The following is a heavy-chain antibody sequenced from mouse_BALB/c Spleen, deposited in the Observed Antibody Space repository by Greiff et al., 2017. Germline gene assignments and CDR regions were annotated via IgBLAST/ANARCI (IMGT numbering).Heavy chain of an antibody. CDR1: GFTFSNYW. J-gene: IGHJ3*01. V-gene: IGHV6-6*02. CDR3: TGDAWFAY. Sequence: EVKLMESGGGLVQPGGSMKLSCVASGFTFSNYWMNWVRQSPEKGLEWVAEIRLKSNNYATHYAESVKGRFTISRDDSKSSVYLQMNNLRAEDTGIYYCTGDAWFAYWGQGTLVTVSA. CDR2: IRLKSNNYAT.